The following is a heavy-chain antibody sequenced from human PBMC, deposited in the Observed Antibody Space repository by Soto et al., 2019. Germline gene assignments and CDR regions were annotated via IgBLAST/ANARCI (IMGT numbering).Heavy chain of an antibody. D-gene: IGHD1-26*01. CDR3: ARGGSLNWYFDL. J-gene: IGHJ2*01. V-gene: IGHV3-74*01. CDR1: GFTFSSYW. CDR2: INSDGSST. Sequence: EVQLVESGGGLVQPGGSLRLSCAASGFTFSSYWMHWVRQAPGKGLVWVSRINSDGSSTSYADSVKGRFTISRDNAKNTLYLQMNSLRAEDPAVYYCARGGSLNWYFDLWGSGTLVTVSS.